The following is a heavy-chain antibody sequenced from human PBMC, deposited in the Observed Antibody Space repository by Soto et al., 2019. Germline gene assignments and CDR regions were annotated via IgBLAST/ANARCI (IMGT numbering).Heavy chain of an antibody. D-gene: IGHD5-12*01. V-gene: IGHV5-51*01. Sequence: PXASLTISCKGSGYSFTSYLIGLVRQMPGKGLEWMGIIYPGDSDTRYSPSFQGQVTISADKSISTAYLQWSRLKASDTAMYYCARHEVATSYYYYYGMDVWGQGTTVTVSS. J-gene: IGHJ6*02. CDR2: IYPGDSDT. CDR3: ARHEVATSYYYYYGMDV. CDR1: GYSFTSYL.